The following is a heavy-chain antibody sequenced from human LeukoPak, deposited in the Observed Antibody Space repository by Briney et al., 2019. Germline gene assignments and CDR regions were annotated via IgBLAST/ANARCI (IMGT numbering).Heavy chain of an antibody. CDR2: ISWSSGHM. CDR3: VRSVVVVAATPTHFDL. V-gene: IGHV3-9*01. Sequence: PGRSLRLSCAAAEFKFDDYAMHWVRQGPGKGLEWVSGISWSSGHMEYADSVKGRFPISRDNARNSLYLQMDGLRREDTALYYCVRSVVVVAATPTHFDLWGRGTQVIVSS. CDR1: EFKFDDYA. J-gene: IGHJ2*01. D-gene: IGHD2-15*01.